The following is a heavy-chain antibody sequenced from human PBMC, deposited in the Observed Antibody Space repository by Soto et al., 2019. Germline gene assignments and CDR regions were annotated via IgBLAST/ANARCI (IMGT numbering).Heavy chain of an antibody. Sequence: ASVKVSCKASGGTFSSYTISWVRQAPGQGLEWMGRIIPILGIANYAQKFQGRVTITADKSTSTAYMELSSLRSEDTAVYYCARVVPAAQGWFDPWGQGTPVTVSS. D-gene: IGHD2-2*01. CDR3: ARVVPAAQGWFDP. V-gene: IGHV1-69*02. CDR1: GGTFSSYT. CDR2: IIPILGIA. J-gene: IGHJ5*02.